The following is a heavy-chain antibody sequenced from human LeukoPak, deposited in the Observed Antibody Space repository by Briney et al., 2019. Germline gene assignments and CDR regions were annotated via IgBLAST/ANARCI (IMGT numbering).Heavy chain of an antibody. CDR2: IYHSGST. Sequence: SETLSLTCAVSGYSISSGYYWGWIRQPPGKGLEWIGSIYHSGSTYYNPSLKSRVTISVDTSKNQFSLKLSSATAADTAVYYCARDYYGSGSYDYWGQGTLVTVSS. D-gene: IGHD3-10*01. V-gene: IGHV4-38-2*02. CDR1: GYSISSGYY. J-gene: IGHJ4*02. CDR3: ARDYYGSGSYDY.